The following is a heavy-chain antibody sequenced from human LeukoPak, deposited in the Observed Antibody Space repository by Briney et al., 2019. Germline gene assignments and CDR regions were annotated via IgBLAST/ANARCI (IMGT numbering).Heavy chain of an antibody. Sequence: GAPVKVSCKASGYTFTSYDINWVRQATGQGLEWMGWMNPNSGNTGYAQKFQGRVTMTRNTSISTAYMELSSLRSEDTAVYYCARGGGNIAAAVWFDPWGQGTLVTVSS. V-gene: IGHV1-8*01. CDR2: MNPNSGNT. D-gene: IGHD6-13*01. CDR1: GYTFTSYD. J-gene: IGHJ5*02. CDR3: ARGGGNIAAAVWFDP.